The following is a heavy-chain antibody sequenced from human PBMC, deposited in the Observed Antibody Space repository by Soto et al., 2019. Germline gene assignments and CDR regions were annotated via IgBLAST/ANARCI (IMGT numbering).Heavy chain of an antibody. CDR1: GFAFSSYG. CDR3: AKASSIWGYYGMDV. Sequence: SGFAFSSYGMHWVRQAPGKGLEWVAVISYDGSNKYYADSVKGRFTISRDNSKNTLYLQMNSLRAEDTAVYYCAKASSIWGYYGMDVWGQGTTVTVS. J-gene: IGHJ6*02. CDR2: ISYDGSNK. V-gene: IGHV3-30*18. D-gene: IGHD6-13*01.